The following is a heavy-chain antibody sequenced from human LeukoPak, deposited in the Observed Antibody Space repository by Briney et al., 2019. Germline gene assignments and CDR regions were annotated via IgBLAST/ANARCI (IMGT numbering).Heavy chain of an antibody. CDR2: IYYSGST. Sequence: SETLSLTCTVSSGSISSGGYYWSWIRQHPGKGLEWIGYIYYSGSTYYNPSLKSRVTISVDTSKNQFSLKLSSVTAADTAVYYCARGYCSGGSCYPFDYWGQGTLVTVSS. CDR3: ARGYCSGGSCYPFDY. V-gene: IGHV4-31*03. CDR1: SGSISSGGYY. J-gene: IGHJ4*02. D-gene: IGHD2-15*01.